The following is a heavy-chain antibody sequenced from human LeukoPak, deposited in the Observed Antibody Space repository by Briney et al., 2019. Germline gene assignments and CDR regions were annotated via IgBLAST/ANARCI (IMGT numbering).Heavy chain of an antibody. V-gene: IGHV1-69*06. J-gene: IGHJ6*03. Sequence: SVNVSCKASGGSFSSYAITWVRQAPGQGLEWMGRIIPIFGTPTYAQKFQGRVTITADMGSSTAYLELTSLTSEDTARYFCAEQGAVRQDYYMDVWGSGTTVTVSS. CDR2: IIPIFGTP. D-gene: IGHD3-16*01. CDR1: GGSFSSYA. CDR3: AEQGAVRQDYYMDV.